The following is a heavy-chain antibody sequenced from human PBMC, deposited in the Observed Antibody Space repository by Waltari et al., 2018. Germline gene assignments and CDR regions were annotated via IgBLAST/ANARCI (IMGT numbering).Heavy chain of an antibody. CDR2: IYWNDDK. CDR1: GFSLSTSGVG. CDR3: AHEDYDFWSGYKGAIDI. D-gene: IGHD3-3*01. Sequence: QITLKESGPTLVKPTQTLTLTCTFSGFSLSTSGVGVGWIRQPPGKALEWLALIYWNDDKRYSPSLKSRLTITKDTSKNQVVLTMTNMDPVDTATYYCAHEDYDFWSGYKGAIDIWGQGTMVTVSS. V-gene: IGHV2-5*01. J-gene: IGHJ3*02.